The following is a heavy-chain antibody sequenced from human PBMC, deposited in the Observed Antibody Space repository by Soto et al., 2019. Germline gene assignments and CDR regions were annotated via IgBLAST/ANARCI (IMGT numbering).Heavy chain of an antibody. V-gene: IGHV4-59*01. CDR2: IYYSGST. J-gene: IGHJ5*02. CDR3: ARTQLSNWFDP. Sequence: TSETLSLTCTVSGGSISSYYWSWIRQPPGKGLEWIGYIYYSGSTNYNPSLKSRVTISVDTSKNQFSLKLSSATAADTAVYYCARTQLSNWFDPWGQGTLVTVSS. D-gene: IGHD2-2*01. CDR1: GGSISSYY.